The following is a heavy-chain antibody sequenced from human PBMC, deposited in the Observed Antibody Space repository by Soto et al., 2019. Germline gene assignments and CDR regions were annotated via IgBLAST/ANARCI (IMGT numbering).Heavy chain of an antibody. CDR2: IKSKTDGGTT. CDR3: TTDVAGYGDYYLDYYGMDV. Sequence: GGSLRLSCAVSGFTFSNAWMSWVRQAPGKGLEWVGRIKSKTDGGTTDYAAPVKGRFTISRDDSKNTLYLQMNSLKTEDTAVYYCTTDVAGYGDYYLDYYGMDVWGQGTTVTVSS. D-gene: IGHD4-17*01. CDR1: GFTFSNAW. J-gene: IGHJ6*02. V-gene: IGHV3-15*01.